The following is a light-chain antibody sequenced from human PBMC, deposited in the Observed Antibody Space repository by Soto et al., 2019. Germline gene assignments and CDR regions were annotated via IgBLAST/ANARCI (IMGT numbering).Light chain of an antibody. CDR1: QSVSSSF. CDR3: QQYGSSPPYT. V-gene: IGKV3-20*01. J-gene: IGKJ2*01. Sequence: EIVLTQSPGTLSLSPGERATLSCRASQSVSSSFLAWYQQKPGQAPRLLISGASSRAAGIPDRFSGSRSGTDFTLTISRLETEDFAVYYCQQYGSSPPYTFGLGTRLEIK. CDR2: GAS.